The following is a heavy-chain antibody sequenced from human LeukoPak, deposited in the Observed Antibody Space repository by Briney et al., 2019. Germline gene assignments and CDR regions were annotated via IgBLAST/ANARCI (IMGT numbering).Heavy chain of an antibody. CDR2: ISTNGGST. V-gene: IGHV3-64*01. CDR3: ARLNSGNYNPGYLDY. J-gene: IGHJ4*02. Sequence: PGGSLRLSCAASGFSFNTYAMHWVRQAPGKGLEYVSAISTNGGSTNYANSVKGRFTISRDNSKNTLYLQMGSLKTEDMAMYYCARLNSGNYNPGYLDYWGQGTLVTVST. D-gene: IGHD1-26*01. CDR1: GFSFNTYA.